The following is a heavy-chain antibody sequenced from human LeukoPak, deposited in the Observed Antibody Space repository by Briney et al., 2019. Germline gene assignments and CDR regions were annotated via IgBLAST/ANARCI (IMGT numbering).Heavy chain of an antibody. Sequence: GGSLRLSCAASGFTFSSYWMSWVRQAPGKGLEWVANIKQDGSEKYYVDSVKGRFTISGDNTKNSLYLQMNSLRAEDTAVYYCARTPGLRSSFPYWGQGTLVTVSS. J-gene: IGHJ4*02. CDR2: IKQDGSEK. CDR1: GFTFSSYW. CDR3: ARTPGLRSSFPY. D-gene: IGHD2-15*01. V-gene: IGHV3-7*01.